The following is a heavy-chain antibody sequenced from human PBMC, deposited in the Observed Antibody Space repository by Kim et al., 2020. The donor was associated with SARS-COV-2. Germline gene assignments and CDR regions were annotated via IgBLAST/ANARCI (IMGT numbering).Heavy chain of an antibody. D-gene: IGHD6-19*01. Sequence: GGSLRLSCAASGFTFSSYSMNWVRQAPGKGLEWVSSISSSSYIYYADSVKGRFTISRDNAKNSLYLQMNSLRAEDTAAYYCARAYSSGWAYFDYWGQGTLVTVSS. J-gene: IGHJ4*02. V-gene: IGHV3-21*01. CDR3: ARAYSSGWAYFDY. CDR2: ISSSSYI. CDR1: GFTFSSYS.